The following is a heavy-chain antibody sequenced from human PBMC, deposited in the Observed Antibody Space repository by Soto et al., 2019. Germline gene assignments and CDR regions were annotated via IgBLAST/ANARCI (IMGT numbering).Heavy chain of an antibody. CDR1: GYTFTSYS. CDR2: INPSSGRT. Sequence: ASVKVSCKASGYTFTSYSMHWVRQAPGQGLEWMGIINPSSGRTSYAQNFQGRVTMTSDTSTSIVYMQMNRLRAEDTAVYYCARVSWREKYGMDAWGQGTTVTVSS. J-gene: IGHJ6*02. CDR3: ARVSWREKYGMDA. V-gene: IGHV1-46*01.